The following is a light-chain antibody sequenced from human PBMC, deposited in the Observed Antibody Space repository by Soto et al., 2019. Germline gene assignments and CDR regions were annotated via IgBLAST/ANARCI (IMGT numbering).Light chain of an antibody. Sequence: QSALTQPASVSGSPGRSLTISCTGTRSDVGGYNYVSWYQQHPGKAPKLMIYDVSNRPSGVSNRFSGSKSGNTASLTISGLQAEDEADYYCSSYTSSSTYVVFGGGTKLTVL. CDR1: RSDVGGYNY. CDR3: SSYTSSSTYVV. V-gene: IGLV2-14*01. CDR2: DVS. J-gene: IGLJ2*01.